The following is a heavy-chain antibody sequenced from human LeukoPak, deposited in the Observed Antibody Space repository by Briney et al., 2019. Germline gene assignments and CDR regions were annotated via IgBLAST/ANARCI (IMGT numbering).Heavy chain of an antibody. V-gene: IGHV3-33*05. J-gene: IGHJ4*02. Sequence: GGSLRLSCAASGFPFSSYGMHWVRQAPGKGLEWVAVILFDGSSKYYADPVKGRFTISRDNPKNTLYLQMNSLRAEDTAVYYCARLSDYWGQGTLVTVSS. CDR2: ILFDGSSK. CDR1: GFPFSSYG. CDR3: ARLSDY.